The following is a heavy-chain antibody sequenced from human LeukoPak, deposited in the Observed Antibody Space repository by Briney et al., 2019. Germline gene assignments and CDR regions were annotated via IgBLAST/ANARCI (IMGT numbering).Heavy chain of an antibody. CDR2: IYNSGTT. V-gene: IGHV4-31*03. J-gene: IGHJ4*02. CDR1: GGSISSGGYY. CDR3: ARTAGWSYGFDY. Sequence: SETLSLTCTVSGGSISSGGYYWTWIRQHPGKGLEWIGYIYNSGTTYYNPSLEGRVTISGDTSKNQFSLKLSSVTAADTAVYYCARTAGWSYGFDYWGQGTLVTVSS. D-gene: IGHD5-18*01.